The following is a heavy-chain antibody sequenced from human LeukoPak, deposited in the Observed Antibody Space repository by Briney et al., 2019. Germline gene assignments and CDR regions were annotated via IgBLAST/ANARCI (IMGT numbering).Heavy chain of an antibody. CDR2: IGWDGGTT. D-gene: IGHD6-19*01. V-gene: IGHV3-43*01. CDR1: GFTFDDYA. J-gene: IGHJ4*02. Sequence: GGSLRLSCAASGFTFDDYAMHWVRHVPGKGLEWVSFIGWDGGTTHYADSVRGRFTVSRDNSKSLLFLQLNSLTTEDSGLYYCMTRAVAGKTFDYWGQGTLVIVSS. CDR3: MTRAVAGKTFDY.